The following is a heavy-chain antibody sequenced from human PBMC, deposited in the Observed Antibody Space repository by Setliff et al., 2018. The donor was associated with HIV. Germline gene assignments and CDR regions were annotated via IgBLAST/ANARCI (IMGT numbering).Heavy chain of an antibody. CDR2: IYTSGST. J-gene: IGHJ4*02. CDR3: ASALSSSWDYFDY. CDR1: GGSISSGSYY. Sequence: PSETLSLTCTVSGGSISSGSYYWSWIRQPAGKGLEWIGRIYTSGSTNYNPSLKSRVTISVDTSKNQFSLKLSSVTAADTAVYYCASALSSSWDYFDYWGQGTLVTVSS. V-gene: IGHV4-61*02. D-gene: IGHD6-13*01.